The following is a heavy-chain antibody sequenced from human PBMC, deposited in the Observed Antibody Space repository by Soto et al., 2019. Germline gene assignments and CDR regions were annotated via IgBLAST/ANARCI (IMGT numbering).Heavy chain of an antibody. J-gene: IGHJ5*02. CDR1: VYSFTSYW. CDR2: IYPGDSDT. Sequence: PGESLKIACKGSVYSFTSYWIGWVRQMPGKGLEWMGIIYPGDSDTRYSPSFQGQVTISADKSISTAYLQWSSLKASDTAMYYCARRNYYDSSGQEGFDPWGQGTLVTVSS. CDR3: ARRNYYDSSGQEGFDP. V-gene: IGHV5-51*01. D-gene: IGHD3-22*01.